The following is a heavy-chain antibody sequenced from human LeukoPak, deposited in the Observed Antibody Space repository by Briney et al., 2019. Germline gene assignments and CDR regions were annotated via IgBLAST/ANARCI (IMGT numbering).Heavy chain of an antibody. CDR2: INWNGGGT. V-gene: IGHV3-9*01. J-gene: IGHJ6*02. CDR3: AKHMRATNTYSFFGLDV. Sequence: PGGSLRLSCAATGFTFKDDGMHWVRQPPGEGLEWVSSINWNGGGTDYADSVKGRFTISRDNAKNSLYLQLSSLRPEDTALYYCAKHMRATNTYSFFGLDVWGQGTTVTVSS. CDR1: GFTFKDDG. D-gene: IGHD1-26*01.